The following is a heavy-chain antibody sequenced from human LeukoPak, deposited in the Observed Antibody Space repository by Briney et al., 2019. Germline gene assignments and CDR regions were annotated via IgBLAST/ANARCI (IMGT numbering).Heavy chain of an antibody. CDR1: GFTVSSNY. Sequence: QPGGSQRLSCAASGFTVSSNYMSWVRQAPGKGLEWVSVIYSGGSTYYADSVKGRFTISRHNSKNTLYLQMNSLRAEDTAVYYCARVNVDTAMVGFDYWGQGTLVTVSS. D-gene: IGHD5-18*01. CDR2: IYSGGST. CDR3: ARVNVDTAMVGFDY. V-gene: IGHV3-53*04. J-gene: IGHJ4*02.